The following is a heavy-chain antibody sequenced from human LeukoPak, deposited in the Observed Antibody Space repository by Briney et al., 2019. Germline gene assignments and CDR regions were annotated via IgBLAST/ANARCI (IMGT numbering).Heavy chain of an antibody. V-gene: IGHV3-74*01. Sequence: GGSLRLSCAASGNYWMHWVRQAPGKGLVWVSHINSDGSWTSYADSVKGRFTISKDNAKNTVYLQMNNLRAEDTAVYYCARQSDRFDYWGQGTLVTVSS. J-gene: IGHJ4*02. D-gene: IGHD1-14*01. CDR2: INSDGSWT. CDR1: GNYW. CDR3: ARQSDRFDY.